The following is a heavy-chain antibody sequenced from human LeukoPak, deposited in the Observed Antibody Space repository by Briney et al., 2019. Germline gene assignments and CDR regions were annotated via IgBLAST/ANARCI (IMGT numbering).Heavy chain of an antibody. V-gene: IGHV3-23*01. D-gene: IGHD6-13*01. Sequence: GGSLRLSCAASGFTFSSYAMSWVRQAPGKGLEWVSAISGSGGSTYYADSVKGRFTISRDNSKNTLYLQMNSLRAEDTAVYYCARASFPLLVEPLSFQHWGQGTLVTVSS. J-gene: IGHJ1*01. CDR3: ARASFPLLVEPLSFQH. CDR2: ISGSGGST. CDR1: GFTFSSYA.